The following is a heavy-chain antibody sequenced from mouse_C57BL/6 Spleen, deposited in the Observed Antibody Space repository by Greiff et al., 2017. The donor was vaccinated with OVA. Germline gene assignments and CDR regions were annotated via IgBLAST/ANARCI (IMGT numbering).Heavy chain of an antibody. CDR2: IDPEDGDT. CDR3: TTDGSRSYFDV. Sequence: EVKLQQSGAELVRPGASVKLSCTASGFNIKDYYMHWVKQRPEQGLEWIGRIDPEDGDTEYAPKFQGKATMTADTSSNTAYLQLSSLTSEDTAVYYCTTDGSRSYFDVWGTGTTVTVSS. CDR1: GFNIKDYY. J-gene: IGHJ1*03. V-gene: IGHV14-1*01. D-gene: IGHD1-1*01.